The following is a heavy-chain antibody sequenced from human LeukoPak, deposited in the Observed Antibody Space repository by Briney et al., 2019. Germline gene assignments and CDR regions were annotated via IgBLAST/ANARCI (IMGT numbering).Heavy chain of an antibody. CDR2: IYYSGST. CDR1: GGSISSSSYY. V-gene: IGHV4-39*06. D-gene: IGHD5-18*01. CDR3: ARDVGDTAMAETHLDY. Sequence: SETLSLTCTVSGGSISSSSYYWGWIRQPPGKGLEWIGRIYYSGSTYYNPSLKSRVTISVDTSKNQFALTLSSVTAADTAVYYCARDVGDTAMAETHLDYWGQGTLVTVSS. J-gene: IGHJ4*02.